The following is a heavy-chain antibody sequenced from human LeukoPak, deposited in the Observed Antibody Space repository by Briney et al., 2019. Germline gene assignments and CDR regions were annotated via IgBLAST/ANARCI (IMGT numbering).Heavy chain of an antibody. Sequence: SETLSLTCAVYGGSFSGYYWSWIRQPPGKGQEWIGEINHSGSTNYNPSLKSRVTISVDTSKNQLSLKLSSVTAADTAVYYCARERWFDPWGQGTLVTVSS. CDR2: INHSGST. CDR1: GGSFSGYY. V-gene: IGHV4-34*01. CDR3: ARERWFDP. J-gene: IGHJ5*02.